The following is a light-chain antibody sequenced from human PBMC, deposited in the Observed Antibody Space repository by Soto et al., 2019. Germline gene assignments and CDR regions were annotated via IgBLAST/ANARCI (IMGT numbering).Light chain of an antibody. CDR2: DVS. CDR1: SNYVGGYNY. J-gene: IGLJ1*01. Sequence: TQPSPLSGSPGQSVTLSCTGTSNYVGGYNYVSWYQQHPGKAPKLMIYDVSNRPSGVSNRFSGSKSGNTASLTISGLQAEDEADYYCSSYTSSSCYVFGTGTKVTVL. CDR3: SSYTSSSCYV. V-gene: IGLV2-14*01.